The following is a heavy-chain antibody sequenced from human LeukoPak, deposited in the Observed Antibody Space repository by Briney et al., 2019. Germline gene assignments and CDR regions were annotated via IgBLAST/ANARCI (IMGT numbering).Heavy chain of an antibody. J-gene: IGHJ4*02. V-gene: IGHV4-34*01. CDR1: GGSFSGYY. CDR3: ARKGPPGGYFDY. CDR2: INHSGST. Sequence: PSETLSLTCAVYGGSFSGYYWSWIRQPPGKGLEWIGEINHSGSTNYNPSLKSRVTISVDTSKNQFSLKLSSVTAADTAVYYCARKGPPGGYFDYWGQGTLVTVSS. D-gene: IGHD2-15*01.